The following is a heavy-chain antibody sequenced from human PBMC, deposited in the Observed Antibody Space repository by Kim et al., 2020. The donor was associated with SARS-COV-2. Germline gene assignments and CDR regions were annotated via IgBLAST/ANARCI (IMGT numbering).Heavy chain of an antibody. J-gene: IGHJ4*02. CDR2: IWYDGSNK. Sequence: GGSLRLSCAASGFTFSSYGMHCVRQAPGKGLEWVAVIWYDGSNKYYADSVKGRFTISRDNSKNTLYLQMNSLRAEDTAVYYCAKDCISWGESELLPDCWGQGPLVTVSS. CDR3: AKDCISWGESELLPDC. D-gene: IGHD3-22*01. V-gene: IGHV3-33*06. CDR1: GFTFSSYG.